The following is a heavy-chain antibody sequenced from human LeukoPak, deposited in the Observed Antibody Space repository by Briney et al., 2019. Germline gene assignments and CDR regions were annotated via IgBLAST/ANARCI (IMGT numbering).Heavy chain of an antibody. CDR2: INHSGST. Sequence: KPSETLSLTCGVYGGSFSGYYWSWIRQPPGKGLEWIGEINHSGSTNYNPSLKSRVTISVDTSKNQFSLKLSSVTAADTAVYYCARAASGDAVDYYGSGRRFYSYYMDVWGKGTTVTISS. J-gene: IGHJ6*03. CDR3: ARAASGDAVDYYGSGRRFYSYYMDV. V-gene: IGHV4-34*01. CDR1: GGSFSGYY. D-gene: IGHD3-10*01.